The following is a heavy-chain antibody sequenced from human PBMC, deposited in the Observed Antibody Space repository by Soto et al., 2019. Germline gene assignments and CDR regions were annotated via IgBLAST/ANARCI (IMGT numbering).Heavy chain of an antibody. CDR1: GFTVSSNY. V-gene: IGHV3-53*01. J-gene: IGHJ5*02. CDR2: IYSGGST. D-gene: IGHD2-2*01. CDR3: ARGLASVPAAYNWFAP. Sequence: GSLRLSCAASGFTVSSNYMSWVRQAPGKGLEWVSVIYSGGSTYYADSVKGRFTISRDNSKNTLYLQMNSLRAEDTAVYYCARGLASVPAAYNWFAPWGQGTLVTVSS.